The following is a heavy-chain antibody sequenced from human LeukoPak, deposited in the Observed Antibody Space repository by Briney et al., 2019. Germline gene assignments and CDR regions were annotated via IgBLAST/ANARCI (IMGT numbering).Heavy chain of an antibody. CDR1: GGSISSSSYY. V-gene: IGHV4-30-4*01. CDR2: IYYSGST. Sequence: SETLSLTCTVSGGSISSSSYYWSWIRQPPGKGLEWIGYIYYSGSTYYNPSLKSRVTISVDTSKNQFSLKLSSVTAADTAVYYCARADWFLDYWGQGTLVTVSS. D-gene: IGHD3-9*01. CDR3: ARADWFLDY. J-gene: IGHJ4*02.